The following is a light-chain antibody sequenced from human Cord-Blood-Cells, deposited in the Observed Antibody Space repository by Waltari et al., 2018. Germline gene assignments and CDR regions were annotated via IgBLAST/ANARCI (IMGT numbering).Light chain of an antibody. CDR1: KLGDKY. V-gene: IGLV3-1*01. J-gene: IGLJ1*01. Sequence: SYELTQPPSVSVSPGQPASITCSGDKLGDKYACWYQQKPGQSPVLVISQDSKRPSGIPERFSGSNSGNTATLTISGTQAMDEADYYCQAWDSSTYVFGTGTKVTVL. CDR2: QDS. CDR3: QAWDSSTYV.